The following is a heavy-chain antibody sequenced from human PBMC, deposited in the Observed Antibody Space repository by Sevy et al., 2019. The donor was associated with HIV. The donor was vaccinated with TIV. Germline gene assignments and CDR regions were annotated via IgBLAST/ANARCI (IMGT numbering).Heavy chain of an antibody. Sequence: GGSLRLSCAASGFTFSSYAMSWVRQAPGKGLEWVSAISGSGGSTYYADSVKGRFTISRDNSKNTLYLQMNSLMAEATAVYYCAKADPSCSSTSGYYGAFDYWGQGTLVTVSS. D-gene: IGHD2-2*01. CDR2: ISGSGGST. J-gene: IGHJ4*02. CDR1: GFTFSSYA. V-gene: IGHV3-23*01. CDR3: AKADPSCSSTSGYYGAFDY.